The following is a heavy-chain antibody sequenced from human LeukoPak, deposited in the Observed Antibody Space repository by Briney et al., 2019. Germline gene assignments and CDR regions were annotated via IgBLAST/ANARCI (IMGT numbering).Heavy chain of an antibody. J-gene: IGHJ4*02. V-gene: IGHV3-23*01. CDR3: AKQSNNHYYQKASDY. CDR1: GFTFTTYA. CDR2: ISSSGVNT. D-gene: IGHD1-26*01. Sequence: RGSLRLSCAASGFTFTTYAMSWVRQAPGKGLEWVSTISSSGVNTYYADSVKGRFTISRDNSNNTLYLQMNSLRAEDTAVYFCAKQSNNHYYQKASDYWGQGTLVTVSS.